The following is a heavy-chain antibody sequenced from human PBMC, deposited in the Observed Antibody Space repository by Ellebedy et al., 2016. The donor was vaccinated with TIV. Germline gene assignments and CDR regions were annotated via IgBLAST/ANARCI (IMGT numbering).Heavy chain of an antibody. CDR3: ARIPPPNYYDSSATPDYFDY. Sequence: SGPTLVKPTQTLTLTCTFSGFSLSTSGMCVSWIRQPPGKALEWLARIDWDDDKYYSTSLKTRLTISKDTSKNQVVLTMTNMDPVDTATYYCARIPPPNYYDSSATPDYFDYWGQGTLVTVSS. V-gene: IGHV2-70*11. J-gene: IGHJ4*02. CDR2: IDWDDDK. D-gene: IGHD3-22*01. CDR1: GFSLSTSGMC.